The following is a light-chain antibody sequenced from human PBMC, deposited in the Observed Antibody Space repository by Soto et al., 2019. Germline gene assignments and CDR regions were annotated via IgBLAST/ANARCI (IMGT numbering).Light chain of an antibody. V-gene: IGKV2-28*01. CDR2: LGS. Sequence: EIVMPQSPPSLTVTPGEPASISCRSSQRLLHSNGNTFLDCYLQKPGQSPQLLIYLGSNRASGVPDRVSGSEAGTDFTMKISRVEAEDVGVYYCMQALETPYTFGQGTKLEIK. J-gene: IGKJ2*01. CDR1: QRLLHSNGNTF. CDR3: MQALETPYT.